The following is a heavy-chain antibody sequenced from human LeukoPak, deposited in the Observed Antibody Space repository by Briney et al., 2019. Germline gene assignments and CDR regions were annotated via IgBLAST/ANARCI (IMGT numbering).Heavy chain of an antibody. CDR1: GGSISSSNW. Sequence: SETPSLTCAVSGGSISSSNWWSWVRQPPGKGLEWIGEIYHSGSTNYNPSLKSRVTISVDKSKNQFSLKLSSVTAADTAVYYCARSGASSSGWPLDYWGQGTLVIVSS. CDR2: IYHSGST. V-gene: IGHV4-4*02. J-gene: IGHJ4*02. D-gene: IGHD6-19*01. CDR3: ARSGASSSGWPLDY.